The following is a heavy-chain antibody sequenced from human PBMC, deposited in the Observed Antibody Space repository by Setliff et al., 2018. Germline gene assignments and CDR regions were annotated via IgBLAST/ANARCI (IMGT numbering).Heavy chain of an antibody. J-gene: IGHJ4*02. CDR2: IYSSGST. V-gene: IGHV4-30-4*08. Sequence: SETLSLTCTVSGGSISSGDYYWSWIRQPPGKGLEWIGYIYSSGSTYYNPSLKSRVSISVDTSKNQFSLKVKSVTAADTAVYYCARESRYYYDNLGTLDYWGQGTLVTVSS. D-gene: IGHD3-22*01. CDR3: ARESRYYYDNLGTLDY. CDR1: GGSISSGDYY.